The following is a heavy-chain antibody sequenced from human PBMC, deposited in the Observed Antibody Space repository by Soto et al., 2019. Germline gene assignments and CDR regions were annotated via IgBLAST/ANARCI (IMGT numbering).Heavy chain of an antibody. CDR2: ISWNSGVT. Sequence: EVQLVESGGGLVQPDSSLRLSCAASGFAFDDYGMHWVRQAPGKGLEWVSGISWNSGVTVYSDSVKGRFTISRDNTKKSLFLQMNSLRAEDTASYYCVKRAAGKYFDFWGQGTLVTVSS. CDR1: GFAFDDYG. V-gene: IGHV3-9*01. D-gene: IGHD6-13*01. CDR3: VKRAAGKYFDF. J-gene: IGHJ4*02.